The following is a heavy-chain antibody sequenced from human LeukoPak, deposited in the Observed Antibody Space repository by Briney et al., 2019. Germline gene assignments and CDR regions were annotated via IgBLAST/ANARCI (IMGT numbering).Heavy chain of an antibody. Sequence: PSETLSLTCSVSGGSISSYYWSWIRQPPGKRLEWIGYIYYSGRTNYNPSLKSRVSISVDKSKNQFSLKLSSVTAADTAVYYCARGSDYPSWFDPWGQGTLVTVSS. V-gene: IGHV4-59*01. CDR1: GGSISSYY. D-gene: IGHD5-12*01. CDR3: ARGSDYPSWFDP. CDR2: IYYSGRT. J-gene: IGHJ5*02.